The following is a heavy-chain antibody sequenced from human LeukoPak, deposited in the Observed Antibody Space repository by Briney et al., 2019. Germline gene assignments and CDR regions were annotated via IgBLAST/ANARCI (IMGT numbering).Heavy chain of an antibody. J-gene: IGHJ6*03. CDR1: GYTFTSYA. V-gene: IGHV3-30*04. CDR2: IWYDGSNK. CDR3: AKDEVVPSYYYIDV. Sequence: SCKASGYTFTSYAMNWVRQAPGKGLEWVAVIWYDGSNKYYADSVKGRFTISRDSSKNTLYLQMNSLRAEDTAVYYCAKDEVVPSYYYIDVWGKGTTVTVSS. D-gene: IGHD2-2*01.